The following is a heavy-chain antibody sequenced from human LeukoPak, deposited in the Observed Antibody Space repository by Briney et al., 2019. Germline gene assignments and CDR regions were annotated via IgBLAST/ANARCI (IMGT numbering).Heavy chain of an antibody. D-gene: IGHD3-3*01. Sequence: GGSLRLSCAASEFTFSNYAMSWVRQAPGKGLEWVSVIYSGGSTYYADSVKGRFTISRDNSKNTLYLQMNSLRAEDTAVYYCARGRSFGVAAYYYYYMDVWGKGTTVTVSS. CDR1: EFTFSNYA. CDR3: ARGRSFGVAAYYYYYMDV. V-gene: IGHV3-53*01. CDR2: IYSGGST. J-gene: IGHJ6*03.